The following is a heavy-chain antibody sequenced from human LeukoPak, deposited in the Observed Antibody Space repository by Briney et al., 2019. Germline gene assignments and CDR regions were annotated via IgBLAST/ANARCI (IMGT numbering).Heavy chain of an antibody. CDR1: GGSISGYY. CDR2: VYYSGST. CDR3: ARSRSTVNYRGAFDY. V-gene: IGHV4-59*08. J-gene: IGHJ4*02. D-gene: IGHD4-17*01. Sequence: SETLSLTCTVSGGSISGYYWSWIRQPPGKGLECIGHVYYSGSTDYNPSLKSRLTISVDSSMNQFSLKLSSVTAADTAVYYCARSRSTVNYRGAFDYWGQGTLVTVSS.